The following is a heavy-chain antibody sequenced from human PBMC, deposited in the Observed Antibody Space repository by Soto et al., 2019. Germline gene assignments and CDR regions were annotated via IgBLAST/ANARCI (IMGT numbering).Heavy chain of an antibody. V-gene: IGHV1-69*02. Sequence: QVQLVQSGAEVKKPGSSVKVSCKDSGGTFNTYSMFWVRQAPGQGLEWMGRIIPMLGVRNYAQRFQDRVTITADKSTATVHMELSSLRAEDTALYYCTIGSWSGEVFDIWGQGTMVTVSS. CDR2: IIPMLGVR. J-gene: IGHJ3*02. CDR3: TIGSWSGEVFDI. CDR1: GGTFNTYS. D-gene: IGHD2-21*01.